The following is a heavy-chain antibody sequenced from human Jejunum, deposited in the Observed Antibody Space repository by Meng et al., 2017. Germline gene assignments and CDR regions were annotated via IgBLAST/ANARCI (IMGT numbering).Heavy chain of an antibody. J-gene: IGHJ6*02. Sequence: SQTRSLTGTVSGGSINRGGYHWSWIRQHPGKGLEWIGYIDYIGNTDYNPSLRSRVTISIDTSKNQFSLRVSSATAADTAVYYCATGAPFVDRGGITPYYFGMDVWGQGTTVTVSS. CDR1: GGSINRGGYH. V-gene: IGHV4-31*03. CDR3: ATGAPFVDRGGITPYYFGMDV. CDR2: IDYIGNT. D-gene: IGHD3-10*01.